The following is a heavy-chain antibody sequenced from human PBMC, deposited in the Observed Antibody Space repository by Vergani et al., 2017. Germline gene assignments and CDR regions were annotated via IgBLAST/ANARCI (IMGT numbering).Heavy chain of an antibody. CDR1: GFTFSSYA. CDR2: ISGSGGST. D-gene: IGHD4-17*01. V-gene: IGHV3-23*01. J-gene: IGHJ6*02. Sequence: EVQLLESGGGLVQPGGSLRLSCAASGFTFSSYAMSWVRQAPGKGLEWVSAISGSGGSTYYADSVKGRFTISRDNSKNTLYLQMNSLRAEDTAVYYCAKPLPNLRYGKIYYYYGMDVWGQGTTVTVSS. CDR3: AKPLPNLRYGKIYYYYGMDV.